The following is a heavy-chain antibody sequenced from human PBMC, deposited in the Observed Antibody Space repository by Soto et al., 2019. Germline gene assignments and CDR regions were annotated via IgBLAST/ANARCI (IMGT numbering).Heavy chain of an antibody. CDR1: GFTVSGKKY. D-gene: IGHD3-10*01. CDR2: IDGSGGIT. J-gene: IGHJ5*02. CDR3: VKNSGWFNT. V-gene: IGHV3-23*01. Sequence: GGSLRLSCAASGFTVSGKKYLAWVRQAPGKGLEWVSTIDGSGGITYYADSVKGRFTISRDNSRNTVYLQMNSLRGDDTALYYCVKNSGWFNTWGQGAMVTV.